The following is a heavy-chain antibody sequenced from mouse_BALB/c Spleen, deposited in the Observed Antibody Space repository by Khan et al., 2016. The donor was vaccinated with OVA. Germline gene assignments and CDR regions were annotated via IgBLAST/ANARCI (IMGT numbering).Heavy chain of an antibody. V-gene: IGHV10-3*03. CDR1: GFTFNTYA. D-gene: IGHD1-1*01. CDR3: VRESSYYGIAMDY. J-gene: IGHJ4*01. Sequence: EVELVESGGGLVQPKGSLKLSCAASGFTFNTYAMHWVCQAPGKGLEWVARIRSKSNNYATYYADSVKDRFTISRDDSQSMLYLQMNNLKTKDTAMYYCVRESSYYGIAMDYWGQGTSVTVSS. CDR2: IRSKSNNYAT.